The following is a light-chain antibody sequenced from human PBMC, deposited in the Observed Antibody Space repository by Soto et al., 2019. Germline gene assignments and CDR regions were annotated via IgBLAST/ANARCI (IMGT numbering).Light chain of an antibody. CDR2: DVS. CDR1: NSEVGNYNY. V-gene: IGLV2-11*01. J-gene: IGLJ1*01. CDR3: CSNAGSYSYV. Sequence: QSALTQPRSVSGSPGQSVTISCTGTNSEVGNYNYVSWYQQHPGKAPKLIIFDVSKRPSGVPDRFSASKSGNTASLTISGLQAEDEADYYCCSNAGSYSYVFGSGTKLTVL.